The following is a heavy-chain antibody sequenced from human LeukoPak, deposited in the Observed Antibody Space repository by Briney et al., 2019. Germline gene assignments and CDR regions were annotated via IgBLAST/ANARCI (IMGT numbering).Heavy chain of an antibody. V-gene: IGHV4-39*01. D-gene: IGHD6-19*01. CDR3: ARAVPSRYYYYYYMDV. J-gene: IGHJ6*03. Sequence: SETLSLTCTVSGGSISSSSYYWGWIRQPPGKGLEWIGSIYYSGSTYYNPSLKSRVTISVDTSKNQFSLKLSSVTAADTAVYYCARAVPSRYYYYYYMDVWGKGTTVTVSS. CDR2: IYYSGST. CDR1: GGSISSSSYY.